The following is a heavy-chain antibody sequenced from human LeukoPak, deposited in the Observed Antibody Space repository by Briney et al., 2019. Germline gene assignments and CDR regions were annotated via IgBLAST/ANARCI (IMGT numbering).Heavy chain of an antibody. Sequence: SETLSLTCTVSGGPISNYYWSWIRQPPGKGLEWIGYIYYSGTTNYNPSLKSRVTISVDTSKNQFSLKLSSVTAADTAVYYCARGVYIAAAQYGYWGQGTLVTVSS. V-gene: IGHV4-59*01. CDR2: IYYSGTT. D-gene: IGHD6-13*01. J-gene: IGHJ4*02. CDR3: ARGVYIAAAQYGY. CDR1: GGPISNYY.